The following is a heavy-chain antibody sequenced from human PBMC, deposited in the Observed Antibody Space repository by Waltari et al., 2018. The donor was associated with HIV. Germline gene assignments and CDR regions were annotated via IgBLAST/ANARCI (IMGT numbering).Heavy chain of an antibody. CDR3: ARDNPAYDSSGYYYGMDV. V-gene: IGHV3-66*01. Sequence: EVQLVESGGGLVQPGGSLRLSCAAAGFWASSNYMRWFRQAPGKGLEWVSVIYSGGSTYYGDSVKGRFTISRDNSKNTLYLQMNSLRAEDTAVYYCARDNPAYDSSGYYYGMDVWGQGTTVTVSS. J-gene: IGHJ6*02. CDR1: GFWASSNY. CDR2: IYSGGST. D-gene: IGHD3-22*01.